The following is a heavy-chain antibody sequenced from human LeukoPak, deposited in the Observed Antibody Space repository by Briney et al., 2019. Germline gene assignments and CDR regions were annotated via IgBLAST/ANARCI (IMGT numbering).Heavy chain of an antibody. D-gene: IGHD6-19*01. Sequence: ASVKVSCKVSGYTLTELSMHWVRQAPGKGLEWMGGFDPEDGETIYAQKFQGRVTMTEDTSTDTAYMELSSLRSEDTAVYYCATANVLGGWYVVSSFDYWGHGTLVTVSS. CDR1: GYTLTELS. J-gene: IGHJ4*01. V-gene: IGHV1-24*01. CDR2: FDPEDGET. CDR3: ATANVLGGWYVVSSFDY.